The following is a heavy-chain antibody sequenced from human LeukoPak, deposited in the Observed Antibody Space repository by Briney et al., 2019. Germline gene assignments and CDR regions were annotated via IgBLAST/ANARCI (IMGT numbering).Heavy chain of an antibody. Sequence: PSETLSLTCTVSGGSISSYYWSWIRQPPGKGLEWIGYIYYSGSTNYNPSLKSRVTISVDTSKNQFSLKLSSVTAADTAVYYCARTAWGSYRDYFDYWGQGTLVTVSS. D-gene: IGHD3-16*02. V-gene: IGHV4-59*01. J-gene: IGHJ4*02. CDR3: ARTAWGSYRDYFDY. CDR1: GGSISSYY. CDR2: IYYSGST.